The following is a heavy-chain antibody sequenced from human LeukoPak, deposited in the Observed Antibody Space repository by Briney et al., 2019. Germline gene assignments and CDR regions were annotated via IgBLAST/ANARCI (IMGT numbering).Heavy chain of an antibody. CDR3: AKAASSSWPSYYYGMDV. V-gene: IGHV3-23*01. CDR1: GFIFSSYS. CDR2: ITGSGGNT. D-gene: IGHD6-13*01. J-gene: IGHJ6*02. Sequence: GGSLRLSCAASGFIFSSYSMSWVRQAPGKGLEWVSVITGSGGNTYYADSVKGRFTISKDNSKNTVYLQMSNLRVDDAAVYYCAKAASSSWPSYYYGMDVWGQRTTVTVSS.